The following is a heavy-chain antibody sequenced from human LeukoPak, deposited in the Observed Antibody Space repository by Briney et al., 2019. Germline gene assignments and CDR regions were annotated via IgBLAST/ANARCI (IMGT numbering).Heavy chain of an antibody. CDR3: AREGYYDSSGYLGVFDY. V-gene: IGHV3-48*03. CDR1: GFTFSSYE. Sequence: GGSLRLSCEASGFTFSSYEMNWVRQAPGKGLEWISYVRHSGTTIYYADSVKGRFTISRDNAGNSLYLQMNSLRAEDTAVYYCAREGYYDSSGYLGVFDYWGQGTLVTVSS. D-gene: IGHD3-22*01. J-gene: IGHJ4*02. CDR2: VRHSGTTI.